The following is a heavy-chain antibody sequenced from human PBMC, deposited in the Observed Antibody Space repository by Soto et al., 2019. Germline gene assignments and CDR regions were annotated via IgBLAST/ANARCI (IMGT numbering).Heavy chain of an antibody. Sequence: PSETLSLTCAVSGGSISSGGYSWSWIRQPPGKGLEWIGYIYHSGSTYYNPYLKSRVTISVARSKTQLSLKLSSVTAADTAVYYCARARRYSNYGGSGYSFDYWGQGTMVTVS. CDR3: ARARRYSNYGGSGYSFDY. CDR2: IYHSGST. D-gene: IGHD4-4*01. V-gene: IGHV4-30-2*01. J-gene: IGHJ4*02. CDR1: GGSISSGGYS.